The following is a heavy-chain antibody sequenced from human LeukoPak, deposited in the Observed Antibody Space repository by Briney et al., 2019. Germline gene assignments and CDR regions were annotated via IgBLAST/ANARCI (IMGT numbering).Heavy chain of an antibody. CDR2: IYTSGST. J-gene: IGHJ4*02. V-gene: IGHV4-61*02. CDR1: GGSISIGFYY. CDR3: ARRQDGHDY. Sequence: PSETLSLTCTVSGGSISIGFYYWSWIRQPAGKGLEWIGRIYTSGSTNYNPSLKSRVTISLDTSRNQFSLKLSSVTAADTAVYYWARRQDGHDYWGQGTLVTVSS.